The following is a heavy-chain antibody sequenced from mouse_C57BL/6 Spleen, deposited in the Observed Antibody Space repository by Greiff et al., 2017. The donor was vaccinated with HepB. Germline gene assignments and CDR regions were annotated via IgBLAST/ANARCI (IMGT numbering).Heavy chain of an antibody. CDR2: IYPRSGNT. J-gene: IGHJ1*03. D-gene: IGHD2-4*01. V-gene: IGHV1-81*01. Sequence: VQLQQSGAELARPGASVKLSCKASGYTFTSYGISWVKQRTGQGLEWIGEIYPRSGNTYYNEKFKGKATLTADKSSSTAYMELRSLTSDDSAVYFCARSGSTMITTGYFDVWGTGTTVTVSS. CDR3: ARSGSTMITTGYFDV. CDR1: GYTFTSYG.